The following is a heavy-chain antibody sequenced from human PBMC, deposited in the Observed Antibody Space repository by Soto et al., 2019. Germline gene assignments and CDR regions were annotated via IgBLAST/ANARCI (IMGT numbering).Heavy chain of an antibody. V-gene: IGHV4-59*02. Sequence: SGTLSLSFTFTRDSVNTYHSSWVRQPAGKGLECMGYVYYSGSTNYNTSLKSRVTISVDTSKNQISLRLKSVTAADTAVYYCARAETSGIHYFDYWGQGSLVTASS. CDR2: VYYSGST. J-gene: IGHJ4*02. CDR1: RDSVNTYH. D-gene: IGHD6-13*01. CDR3: ARAETSGIHYFDY.